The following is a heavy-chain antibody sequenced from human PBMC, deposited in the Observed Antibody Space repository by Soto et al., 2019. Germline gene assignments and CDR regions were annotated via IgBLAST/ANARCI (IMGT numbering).Heavy chain of an antibody. CDR3: ARPILQATRRSFEF. J-gene: IGHJ4*02. D-gene: IGHD3-3*02. Sequence: GESLKISCTGSGYTFTTYWIAWVRQMPGKGLEWMGIIYPGDSDTTYSPSFQGQVTISADKSISTAYLQWSSLKASDTAMYYRARPILQATRRSFEFWGQGTLVTV. CDR1: GYTFTTYW. V-gene: IGHV5-51*01. CDR2: IYPGDSDT.